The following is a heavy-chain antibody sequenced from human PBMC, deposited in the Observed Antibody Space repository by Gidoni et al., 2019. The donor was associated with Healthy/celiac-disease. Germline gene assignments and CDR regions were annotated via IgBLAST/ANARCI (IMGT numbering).Heavy chain of an antibody. D-gene: IGHD3-10*01. J-gene: IGHJ3*02. CDR3: ARDLSYGSGRGAFDI. CDR2: ISYDGSNK. V-gene: IGHV3-30-3*01. CDR1: GSTFSRYA. Sequence: QVQLVESGGGVVQPGRSLSLYCAASGSTFSRYAMHWVRQAPGKGLEWVAVISYDGSNKYYADSVKGRFTISRDNSKNTLYLQMNSLRAEDTAVYYCARDLSYGSGRGAFDIWGQGTMVTVSS.